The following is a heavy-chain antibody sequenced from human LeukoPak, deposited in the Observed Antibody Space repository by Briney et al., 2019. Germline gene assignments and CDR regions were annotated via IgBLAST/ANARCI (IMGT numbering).Heavy chain of an antibody. V-gene: IGHV3-33*06. J-gene: IGHJ4*02. CDR3: AKAAQSRLRYYGSGSYDDY. Sequence: PEGSPRLSCAASEFTFSSYGMHWVRQAPGKGLEWVAVIWYVGSNKYYADSVKGRFTISRDNSKNTLYLQMNSLRAEDTAVYYCAKAAQSRLRYYGSGSYDDYSGQGTLVTVSS. CDR2: IWYVGSNK. D-gene: IGHD3-10*01. CDR1: EFTFSSYG.